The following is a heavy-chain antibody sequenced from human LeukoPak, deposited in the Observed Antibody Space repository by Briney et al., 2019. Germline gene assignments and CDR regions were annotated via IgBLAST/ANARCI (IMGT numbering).Heavy chain of an antibody. Sequence: GGSLRFSCAASGFIFSSKYMTWVRQAPGKGLEWVSDIYTGGTPYYADSVKGTLTTSRDTSKNTLYLQMTSLRAEDPAVSYCATHSGGYWGQGTLVTVSS. CDR2: IYTGGTP. V-gene: IGHV3-66*01. CDR1: GFIFSSKY. D-gene: IGHD1-1*01. J-gene: IGHJ4*02. CDR3: ATHSGGY.